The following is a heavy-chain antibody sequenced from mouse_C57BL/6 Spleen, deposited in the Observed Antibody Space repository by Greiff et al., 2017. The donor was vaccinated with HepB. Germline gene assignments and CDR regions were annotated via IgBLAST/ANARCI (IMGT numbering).Heavy chain of an antibody. CDR3: ARGDYYGIEAYFDV. CDR2: ISYDGSN. V-gene: IGHV3-6*01. J-gene: IGHJ1*03. D-gene: IGHD1-1*01. CDR1: GYSITSGYY. Sequence: VQLKESGPGLVKPSQSLSLTCSVTGYSITSGYYWNWIRQFPGNKLEWMGYISYDGSNNYNPSLKNRISITRDTPKNQFFLKLNSVTTEDTATYYCARGDYYGIEAYFDVWGTGTTVTVSS.